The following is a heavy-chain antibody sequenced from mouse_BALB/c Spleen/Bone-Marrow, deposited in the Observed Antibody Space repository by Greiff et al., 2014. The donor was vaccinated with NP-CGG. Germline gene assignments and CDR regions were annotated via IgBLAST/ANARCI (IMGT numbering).Heavy chain of an antibody. CDR1: GYTFTSYY. J-gene: IGHJ2*01. Sequence: QVQLQQSGAELVKPGASVKLSCKASGYTFTSYYMYWVKQRPGQGLEWIGEINPSNGGTNFNEKFESKATLTVDKSSSTAYMQLSSLTSEDSAVYYCTRWYYGNYFDYWGQGTTLTVSS. CDR2: INPSNGGT. CDR3: TRWYYGNYFDY. V-gene: IGHV1S81*02. D-gene: IGHD2-1*01.